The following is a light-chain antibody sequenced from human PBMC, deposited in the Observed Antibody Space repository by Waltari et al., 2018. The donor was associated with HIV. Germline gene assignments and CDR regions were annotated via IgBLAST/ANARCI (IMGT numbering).Light chain of an antibody. CDR2: EVT. J-gene: IGLJ1*01. CDR3: CSCPRSGIRYV. V-gene: IGLV2-23*02. Sequence: QSALTQPASVSGSPGQSITISCTGTSSNVGSDDLVSWYQQHPGEAPKLIIYEVTKRPSGVSNRFSSSKSGNTASLTISGLQAEDEADYYCCSCPRSGIRYVFGTGTKVTVL. CDR1: SSNVGSDDL.